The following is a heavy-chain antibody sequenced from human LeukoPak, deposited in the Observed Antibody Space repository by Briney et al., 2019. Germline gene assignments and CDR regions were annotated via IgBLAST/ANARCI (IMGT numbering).Heavy chain of an antibody. CDR1: GGSISNYY. J-gene: IGHJ4*02. CDR2: VYYSGST. V-gene: IGHV4-59*01. Sequence: SETLSLTCTVSGGSISNYYWSWIRQPPGKGPEWIGHVYYSGSTNYNPSLKSRVTISVDTSKNQFSLKLSSVTVADTAVYYCARLSVYNYVIDYWGQGTLVTVSS. CDR3: ARLSVYNYVIDY. D-gene: IGHD5-18*01.